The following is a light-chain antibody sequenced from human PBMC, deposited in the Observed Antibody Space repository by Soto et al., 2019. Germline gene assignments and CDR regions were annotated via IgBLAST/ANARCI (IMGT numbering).Light chain of an antibody. J-gene: IGKJ5*01. CDR2: GAS. CDR1: QSVSSN. V-gene: IGKV3-15*01. Sequence: EVVMTQSPATLSVPPVERATLSCRASQSVSSNLAWYQQKPGQAPTLLIYGASTRATGIPARFSGSGSGTEFTLTISSLQSEDFAVYSCQKYNNWPLFTFGQGTRLEMK. CDR3: QKYNNWPLFT.